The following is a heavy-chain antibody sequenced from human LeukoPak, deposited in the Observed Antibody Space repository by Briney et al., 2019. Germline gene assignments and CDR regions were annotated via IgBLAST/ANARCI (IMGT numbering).Heavy chain of an antibody. V-gene: IGHV3-21*01. D-gene: IGHD3-10*01. CDR3: ARVNWGSGSFDS. CDR2: ISSSSSYI. Sequence: GGSLRLSCAASGFTFSSYSMNWVRQAPGKGLEWVSSISSSSSYIYYADSVKGRFTISRDNAKNSLYLQMNSLRDEDTAVYYCARVNWGSGSFDSWGQGTLVTVSS. J-gene: IGHJ5*01. CDR1: GFTFSSYS.